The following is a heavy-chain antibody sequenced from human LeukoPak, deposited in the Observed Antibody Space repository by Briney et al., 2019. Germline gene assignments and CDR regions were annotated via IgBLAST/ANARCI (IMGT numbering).Heavy chain of an antibody. V-gene: IGHV3-66*02. D-gene: IGHD3-22*01. Sequence: PGGSLRLSCAASGFTFSSYSMNWVRQAPGKGLEGVSVIFAGGATYDADSVKGRFAISRDDSKSMLYLQMKSLRVEDTAVYYCARASVTYSYDSSGPYDYWGQGTLVTVSS. J-gene: IGHJ4*02. CDR1: GFTFSSYS. CDR2: IFAGGAT. CDR3: ARASVTYSYDSSGPYDY.